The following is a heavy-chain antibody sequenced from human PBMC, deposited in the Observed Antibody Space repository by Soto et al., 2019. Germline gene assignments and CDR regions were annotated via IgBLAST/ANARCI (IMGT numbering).Heavy chain of an antibody. D-gene: IGHD6-19*01. CDR1: GDSITSYD. Sequence: SETLSLTCTVSGDSITSYDWSWIRQPPGKGLEWIGEINHSGSTNYNPSLKSRVTISVDTSKNQFSLKLSSVTAADTAVYYCASTGYSSGWWTLIDYWGQGTLVTVSS. CDR2: INHSGST. V-gene: IGHV4-34*01. J-gene: IGHJ4*02. CDR3: ASTGYSSGWWTLIDY.